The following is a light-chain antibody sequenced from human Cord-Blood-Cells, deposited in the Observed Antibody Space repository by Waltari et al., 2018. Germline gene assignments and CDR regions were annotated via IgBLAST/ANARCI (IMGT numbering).Light chain of an antibody. CDR3: NARDSSGNHLGV. Sequence: SSELTQDPAVSVALGQTVRITCQGDSLRSYYASWYQQKPGQAPVLVIYGKNNRPSGIPDRFSGSSSGNTASLTITGAQAEDAADYYCNARDSSGNHLGVFGGGTKLTVL. CDR2: GKN. CDR1: SLRSYY. J-gene: IGLJ3*02. V-gene: IGLV3-19*01.